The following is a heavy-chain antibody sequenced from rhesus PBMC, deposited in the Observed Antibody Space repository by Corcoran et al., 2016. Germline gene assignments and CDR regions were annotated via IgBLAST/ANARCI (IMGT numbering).Heavy chain of an antibody. CDR2: IHYTGGST. Sequence: EVQLVESGGGLAKPGGSLRLSCAASGFSFSDYYMYWVRQVQGKGLVWVSGIHYTGGSTYYADYVKGRLTISRANAKNTLYLHMDSLRAEDTAVYYCARDYSGYSYFDYWGQGVLVTVSS. CDR1: GFSFSDYY. CDR3: ARDYSGYSYFDY. D-gene: IGHD5-24*01. V-gene: IGHV3S18*01. J-gene: IGHJ4*01.